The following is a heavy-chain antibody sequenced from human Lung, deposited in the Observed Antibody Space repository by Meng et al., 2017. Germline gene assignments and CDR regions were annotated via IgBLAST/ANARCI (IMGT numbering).Heavy chain of an antibody. Sequence: VQLVQSGAEVKTPGASVNVSCKPSGYNFPDYWLHWVRRAPGQGLEWMGRIDPKSGDTHYAQRFQGRVTMTGDTSISTAYMELSGLRSDDTAMYYCARDEDISAAGKLFGDYWGQGTLVTVSS. CDR3: ARDEDISAAGKLFGDY. V-gene: IGHV1-2*06. D-gene: IGHD6-13*01. CDR1: GYNFPDYW. J-gene: IGHJ4*02. CDR2: IDPKSGDT.